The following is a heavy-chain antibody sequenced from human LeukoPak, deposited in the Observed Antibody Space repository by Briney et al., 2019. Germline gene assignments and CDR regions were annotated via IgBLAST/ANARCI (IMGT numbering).Heavy chain of an antibody. D-gene: IGHD3-10*01. J-gene: IGHJ4*02. CDR2: ISGSGGST. V-gene: IGHV3-23*01. CDR3: AKDPRYYGSEDY. Sequence: GGSLRLSCAASGFTFSSYAMSWARQAPGKGLEWVSTISGSGGSTYYADSVKGRFTISRDNSKNTLYLQMNSLRVEDTAAYHCAKDPRYYGSEDYWGQGTLVTVSS. CDR1: GFTFSSYA.